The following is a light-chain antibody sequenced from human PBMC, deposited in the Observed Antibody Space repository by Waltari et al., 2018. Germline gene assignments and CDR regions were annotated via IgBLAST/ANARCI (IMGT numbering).Light chain of an antibody. CDR3: QHYDNWPWT. V-gene: IGKV3-15*01. CDR2: ASS. J-gene: IGKJ1*01. CDR1: QSVSSD. Sequence: EIVTTQSPATLSVSPGKTATLSCRASQSVSSDLAWYQQKPGQAPRLLMYASSTRATGIPARFSGSGSGTEFTLTISSLQSEDFAVYYCQHYDNWPWTFGQGTKVEIK.